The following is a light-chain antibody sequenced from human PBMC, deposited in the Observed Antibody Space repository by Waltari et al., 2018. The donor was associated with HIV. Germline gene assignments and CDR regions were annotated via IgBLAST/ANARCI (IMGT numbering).Light chain of an antibody. CDR2: EVL. V-gene: IGLV2-11*01. CDR1: ASAIGFFNY. J-gene: IGLJ1*01. CDR3: CSYASTYTYV. Sequence: QSALTQPRSVSGSPGQSVTISCTGTASAIGFFNYVSWYQQHPGKAPKVIIYEVLPRPSGVPDRFTASKSGITASLTISGLQDEDEADYYCCSYASTYTYVFGSGTTVTVL.